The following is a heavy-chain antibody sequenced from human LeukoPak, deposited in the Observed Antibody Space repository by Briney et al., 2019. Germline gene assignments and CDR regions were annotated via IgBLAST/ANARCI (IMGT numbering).Heavy chain of an antibody. J-gene: IGHJ4*02. V-gene: IGHV3-23*01. Sequence: GGSLRLSCAASGFTLTNNGLAWVRQAPGKGLEWVSGINTGDNTYHVDSVRGRFTISRDISKNTVYLQINGLRVEDTAVYYCAKTGNGEWHSDLDHWGQGTLVTVSS. CDR3: AKTGNGEWHSDLDH. CDR1: GFTLTNNG. CDR2: INTGDNT. D-gene: IGHD1-1*01.